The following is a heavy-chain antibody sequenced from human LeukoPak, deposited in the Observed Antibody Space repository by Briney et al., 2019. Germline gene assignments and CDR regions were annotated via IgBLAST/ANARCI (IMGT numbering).Heavy chain of an antibody. V-gene: IGHV3-49*04. CDR3: TRVRRGNGFDAFDI. D-gene: IGHD4-23*01. J-gene: IGHJ3*02. CDR2: IRSKAYGGTT. CDR1: GFTFGDYA. Sequence: GGSLRLSCTASGFTFGDYAMSWVRQAPGKGLEWVGFIRSKAYGGTTEYAASVKGRFTISRDDSKSIAYLQMNSLKPEDTAVYYCTRVRRGNGFDAFDIWGQGTMVTVSS.